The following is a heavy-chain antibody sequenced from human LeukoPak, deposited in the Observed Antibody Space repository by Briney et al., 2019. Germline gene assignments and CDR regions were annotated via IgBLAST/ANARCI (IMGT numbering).Heavy chain of an antibody. Sequence: ASVKVSCKASGYTFTGYYMHWVRQAPGQGLEWMGWINPNSGGTNYAQKFQGRVTMTRDTSISTAYMELSRLRSEDTAVYYCARGGSGYHRPYYFDYWGQGTLVTVSS. CDR2: INPNSGGT. D-gene: IGHD3-3*01. V-gene: IGHV1-2*02. J-gene: IGHJ4*02. CDR1: GYTFTGYY. CDR3: ARGGSGYHRPYYFDY.